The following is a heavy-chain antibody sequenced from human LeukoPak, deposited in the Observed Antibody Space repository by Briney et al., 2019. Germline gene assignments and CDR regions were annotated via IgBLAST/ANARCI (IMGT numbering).Heavy chain of an antibody. J-gene: IGHJ4*02. Sequence: GGSLRLSCSASGFIASSNYMSWVRQAPGKGLEWVSYIGTISSNIYYADSVKGRFNISRDNAKNSLYLQMNSLRAEDTAVYYCATFYDTSGRDYWGQGTLVTVSS. V-gene: IGHV3-48*04. CDR1: GFIASSNY. CDR3: ATFYDTSGRDY. CDR2: IGTISSNI. D-gene: IGHD3-22*01.